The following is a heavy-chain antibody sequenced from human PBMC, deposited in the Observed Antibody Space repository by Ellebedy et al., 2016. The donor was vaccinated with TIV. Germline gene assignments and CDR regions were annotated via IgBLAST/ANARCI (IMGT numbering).Heavy chain of an antibody. J-gene: IGHJ4*02. Sequence: PGGSLRLSCKGSGYSFTTYWIGWVRQMPGNGLEWLGIIFPGDSYTKYSPSFQGQVTISADKSISTAYLQWSSLKASDTAMYYCARGSSWYEFDYWGQGTLVTVSS. CDR1: GYSFTTYW. V-gene: IGHV5-51*01. CDR2: IFPGDSYT. D-gene: IGHD6-13*01. CDR3: ARGSSWYEFDY.